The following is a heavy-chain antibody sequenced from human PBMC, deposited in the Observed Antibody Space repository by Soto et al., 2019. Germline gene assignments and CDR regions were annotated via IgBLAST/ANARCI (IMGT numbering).Heavy chain of an antibody. CDR1: GGTFSSYA. J-gene: IGHJ4*02. Sequence: SVKGSCKASGGTFSSYAISWVRQAPGQGLEWMGGIIPIFGTANYAQKFQGRVTITADESTSTAYMELSSLRSEDTAVYYCARVQRRALYYYDSSGSHPPDYWGQGTLVTVSS. CDR2: IIPIFGTA. D-gene: IGHD3-22*01. V-gene: IGHV1-69*13. CDR3: ARVQRRALYYYDSSGSHPPDY.